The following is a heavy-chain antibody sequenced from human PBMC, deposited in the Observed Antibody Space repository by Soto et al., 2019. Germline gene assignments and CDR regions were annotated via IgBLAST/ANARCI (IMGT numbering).Heavy chain of an antibody. CDR1: GYTFTSYA. Sequence: ASVKVSCKASGYTFTSYAMHWVRQAPGQRLEWMGWINAGNGNTKYSQKFQGRVTITRDTSASTGYMELSSLRSEDTAVYYCARAGILERNYYYYYGMDVWGQVTTVTVSS. V-gene: IGHV1-3*01. CDR3: ARAGILERNYYYYYGMDV. CDR2: INAGNGNT. J-gene: IGHJ6*02.